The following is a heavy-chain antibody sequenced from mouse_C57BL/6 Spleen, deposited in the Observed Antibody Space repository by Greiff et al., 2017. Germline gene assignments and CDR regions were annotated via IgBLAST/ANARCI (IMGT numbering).Heavy chain of an antibody. V-gene: IGHV1-69*01. CDR3: ARGTAWFAY. Sequence: QVQLKRPGAELVMLGASGKRSCKASGYTFTSYWMHGVKQRPGQGLEWIGEIDPSDSYTNYNQKFKGKSTLTVDKSSSTAYMQLSSLTSEDSAVYYCARGTAWFAYWGQGTLVTVSA. D-gene: IGHD4-1*01. J-gene: IGHJ3*01. CDR2: IDPSDSYT. CDR1: GYTFTSYW.